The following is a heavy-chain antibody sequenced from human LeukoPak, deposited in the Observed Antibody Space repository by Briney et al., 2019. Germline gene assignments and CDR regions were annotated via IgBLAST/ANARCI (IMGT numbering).Heavy chain of an antibody. V-gene: IGHV1-3*01. J-gene: IGHJ4*02. CDR1: GYTFSTYA. D-gene: IGHD2-2*01. Sequence: ASVTVSFKTSGYTFSTYAIQWVRQAPGQRREWMGWINGGDGNTKFSQKFQGRVTITRDTSARSSYMELSSLRSEDTAVYYCARSYIVVVPAVYFDYWGRGTLVAVSS. CDR3: ARSYIVVVPAVYFDY. CDR2: INGGDGNT.